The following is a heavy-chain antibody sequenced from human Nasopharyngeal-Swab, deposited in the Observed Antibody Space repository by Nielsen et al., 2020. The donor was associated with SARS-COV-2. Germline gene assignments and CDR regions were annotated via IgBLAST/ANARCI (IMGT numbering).Heavy chain of an antibody. CDR3: ARNPNTKYYDFWSGYPYTPYYGMDV. CDR2: ISSSSSYT. Sequence: WIRQPPGKGLEWVSYISSSSSYTNYADSVKGRFTISRDNAKNSLYLQMNSLRAEDTAVYYCARNPNTKYYDFWSGYPYTPYYGMDVWGQGTTVTVSS. D-gene: IGHD3-3*01. V-gene: IGHV3-11*06. J-gene: IGHJ6*02.